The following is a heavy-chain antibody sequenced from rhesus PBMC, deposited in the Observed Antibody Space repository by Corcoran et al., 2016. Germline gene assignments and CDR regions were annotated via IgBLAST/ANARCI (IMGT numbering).Heavy chain of an antibody. Sequence: QVKLQQWGEGLVKPSETLSLTCAVYGGSISGYYWSWIRQPPGKGLEWIWNIDGNSANPLHPPALNNQIPISKDTSTNQFSLKLSSVTAADTAVYYCARWGEVVLLAMGRASFDYWGQGVLVTVSS. CDR1: GGSISGYY. D-gene: IGHD2-2*01. J-gene: IGHJ4*01. CDR2: IDGNSANP. CDR3: ARWGEVVLLAMGRASFDY. V-gene: IGHV4-73*01.